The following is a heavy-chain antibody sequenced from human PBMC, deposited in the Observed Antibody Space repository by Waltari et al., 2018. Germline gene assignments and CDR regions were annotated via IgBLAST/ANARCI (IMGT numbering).Heavy chain of an antibody. J-gene: IGHJ4*02. CDR1: GYTLTDLS. CDR2: FYPEDGET. Sequence: QVQLVQSGAEVKKPGASVKVSCKVSGYTLTDLSMQWVRQAPGKGSEWMGVFYPEDGETIYAQKFQGRFTMTEDTSTDTAYMELSSLRSEDTAVYYCARDRYSSWLIDYWGQGTLVTVSS. D-gene: IGHD6-13*01. V-gene: IGHV1-24*01. CDR3: ARDRYSSWLIDY.